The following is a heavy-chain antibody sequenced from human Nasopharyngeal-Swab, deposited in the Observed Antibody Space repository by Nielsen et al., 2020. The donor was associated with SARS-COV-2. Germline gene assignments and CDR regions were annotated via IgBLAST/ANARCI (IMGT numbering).Heavy chain of an antibody. Sequence: SCKASGFTFSSYGMHWVRQAPGKGLEWVAVISYDGSNKYYADSVKGRFTISRDNSKNTLYLQMNSLRAEDTAVYYCAKDRSWRYSSAFFDYWGQGTLVTVSS. D-gene: IGHD6-19*01. CDR1: GFTFSSYG. CDR2: ISYDGSNK. CDR3: AKDRSWRYSSAFFDY. J-gene: IGHJ4*02. V-gene: IGHV3-30*18.